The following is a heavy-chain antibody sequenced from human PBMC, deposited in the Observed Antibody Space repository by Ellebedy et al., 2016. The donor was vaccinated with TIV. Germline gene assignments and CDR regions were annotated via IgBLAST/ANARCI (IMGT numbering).Heavy chain of an antibody. V-gene: IGHV3-7*01. CDR1: GFTFSDSW. CDR3: SRSLDF. J-gene: IGHJ4*02. CDR2: IRPDGSDK. Sequence: PGGSLRLSCAASGFTFSDSWMDWVRQAPGRGLEWVANIRPDGSDKSYVDSVKGRFTISRDNAKNSLYLQMNTLRAEDTAVYYCSRSLDFWGQGTLVTVSS.